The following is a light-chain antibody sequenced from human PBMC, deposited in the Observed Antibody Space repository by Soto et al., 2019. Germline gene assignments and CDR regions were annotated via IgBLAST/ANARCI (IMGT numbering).Light chain of an antibody. CDR3: QSYDSSLSATV. CDR1: SSNIGAGYE. CDR2: GNS. J-gene: IGLJ1*01. Sequence: QSVLTQAPSVSGAPGQRVTISCTGSSSNIGAGYEVHWYQQLPGTAPKLLIYGNSNRPSGVPDRSSGSTSDTSASLAITGLQAEDEADYYCQSYDSSLSATVFGTGTKVTVL. V-gene: IGLV1-40*01.